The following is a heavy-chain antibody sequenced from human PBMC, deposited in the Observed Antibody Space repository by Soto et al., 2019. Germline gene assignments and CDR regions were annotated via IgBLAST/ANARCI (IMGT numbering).Heavy chain of an antibody. D-gene: IGHD3-10*01. Sequence: ASVKVSCKASGGTFSSYTISWVRQAPGQGLEWMGRIIPILGIANYAQKFQGRVTITADKSTSTAYAELSSLRSEDTAVYYCARDFEDGADYYYYGMDVWGQGTTVTVSS. V-gene: IGHV1-69*04. CDR1: GGTFSSYT. CDR2: IIPILGIA. CDR3: ARDFEDGADYYYYGMDV. J-gene: IGHJ6*02.